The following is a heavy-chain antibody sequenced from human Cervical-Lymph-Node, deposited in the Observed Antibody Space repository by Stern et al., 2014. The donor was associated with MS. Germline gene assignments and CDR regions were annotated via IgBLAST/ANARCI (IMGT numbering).Heavy chain of an antibody. CDR3: AKIKEMSQGASDF. CDR2: ISTSGSTI. CDR1: GFTLSYYR. Sequence: EDQLVESGGGLVQPGGSLRLSCAASGFTLSYYRMNWVRQAPGKGLEWLSYISTSGSTIYYADSVKGRFTISRDNAKNSLFLQMDSLRAEDTAVYYCAKIKEMSQGASDFWGQGTLVTVSS. J-gene: IGHJ4*02. V-gene: IGHV3-48*01. D-gene: IGHD5-24*01.